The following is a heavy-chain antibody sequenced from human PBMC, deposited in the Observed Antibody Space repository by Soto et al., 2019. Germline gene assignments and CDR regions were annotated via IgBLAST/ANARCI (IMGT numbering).Heavy chain of an antibody. Sequence: PGGSLRLSCRGSGFTFSDFAMNWVRQAPNKGLEWVSTMTGSGDTTYYAESVRGRFTISRDNSKNTLFLHMTALRADDTDIYFCAKQVHGGSPSPLGSWGQGTLVTVSS. CDR1: GFTFSDFA. V-gene: IGHV3-23*01. D-gene: IGHD2-15*01. CDR3: AKQVHGGSPSPLGS. J-gene: IGHJ4*02. CDR2: MTGSGDTT.